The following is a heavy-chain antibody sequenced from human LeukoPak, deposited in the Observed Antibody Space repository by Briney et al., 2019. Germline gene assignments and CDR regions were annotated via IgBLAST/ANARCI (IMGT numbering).Heavy chain of an antibody. J-gene: IGHJ4*02. CDR2: ISAYNGNT. Sequence: GASVKVSCKASGYTFTSYGISWVRQAPGQGLEWMGWISAYNGNTNYAQKLQGRVTMTTDTSTSTAYTELRSLRSDDTAVYCCAREVGIAAAGLPDYWGQGTLVTVSS. V-gene: IGHV1-18*01. CDR1: GYTFTSYG. D-gene: IGHD6-13*01. CDR3: AREVGIAAAGLPDY.